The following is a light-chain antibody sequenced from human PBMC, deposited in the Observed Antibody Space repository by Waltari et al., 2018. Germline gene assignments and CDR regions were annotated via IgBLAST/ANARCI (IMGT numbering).Light chain of an antibody. CDR2: AAS. CDR3: QNHERLPAT. J-gene: IGKJ1*01. CDR1: PHSGTY. V-gene: IGKV3-20*01. Sequence: LTQSTGTLSLPPGERATLSCRASPHSGTYLGWYQQKPGQAPRLLMYAASRRATGIPDRFSGSGSGTDFSLTISRLEPEDFAVYYCQNHERLPATFGQGTKVEIK.